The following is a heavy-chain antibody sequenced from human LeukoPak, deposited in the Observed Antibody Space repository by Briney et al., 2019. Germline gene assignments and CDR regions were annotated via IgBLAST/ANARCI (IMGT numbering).Heavy chain of an antibody. Sequence: GGLRLSCAASGFTFSSYGIHWVRQAPGKGLEWVSSISGSGGSTYYADSVKGRFTISRDNSKNTQYLQMNSLRAEDTAVYYCAKVEYSSNIPQHWGQGTLVTVSS. CDR2: ISGSGGST. J-gene: IGHJ1*01. V-gene: IGHV3-23*01. CDR1: GFTFSSYG. CDR3: AKVEYSSNIPQH. D-gene: IGHD6-6*01.